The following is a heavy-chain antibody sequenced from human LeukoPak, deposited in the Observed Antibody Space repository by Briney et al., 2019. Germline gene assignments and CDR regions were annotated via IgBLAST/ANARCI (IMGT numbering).Heavy chain of an antibody. V-gene: IGHV3-30*02. Sequence: GGSLRLSCAASGFTFSSYGMHWVRQAPGKGLEWVAFIRYDGINKYYADSVKGRFSISRDNSKNTLYLQMNSLRAEDTAVYYCAKGDTSWGQGILVTVSS. J-gene: IGHJ4*02. CDR2: IRYDGINK. CDR1: GFTFSSYG. CDR3: AKGDTS.